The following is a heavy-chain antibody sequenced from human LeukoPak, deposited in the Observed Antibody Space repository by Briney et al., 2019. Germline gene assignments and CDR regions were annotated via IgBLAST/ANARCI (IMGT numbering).Heavy chain of an antibody. J-gene: IGHJ6*02. Sequence: GGSLRLSCAASGFTFSSYSMNWVRQAPGKGLEWVSSISSSSSYIYYADSVKGRFAISRDNAKNSLHLQMNSLRAEDTAVYYCARFRYDSSGDYGMDVWGQGTTVTVAS. CDR3: ARFRYDSSGDYGMDV. CDR2: ISSSSSYI. V-gene: IGHV3-21*01. CDR1: GFTFSSYS. D-gene: IGHD3-22*01.